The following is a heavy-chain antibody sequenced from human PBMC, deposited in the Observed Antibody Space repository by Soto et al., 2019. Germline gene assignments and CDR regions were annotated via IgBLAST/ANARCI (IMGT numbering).Heavy chain of an antibody. J-gene: IGHJ4*02. Sequence: SETLSPTCTVSGDSLSLSSNYWGWIRQPPGKGLEWIGNIYYTGTTFYNPSLESRVTISVETSKNQFSLRLRSVAAADTAIYYCARVPPRHCGSASCYGEIESWGQGALVTVSS. CDR2: IYYTGTT. CDR1: GDSLSLSSNY. V-gene: IGHV4-39*01. D-gene: IGHD2-2*01. CDR3: ARVPPRHCGSASCYGEIES.